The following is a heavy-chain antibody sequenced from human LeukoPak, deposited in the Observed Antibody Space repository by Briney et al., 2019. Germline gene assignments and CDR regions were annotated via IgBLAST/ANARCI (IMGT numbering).Heavy chain of an antibody. CDR3: ARQGVQLWLGPDY. J-gene: IGHJ4*02. D-gene: IGHD5-18*01. Sequence: GESLKISCKGSGYSFTSYWIGWVRQMPGKGLEWMGIIYPGGSDTRYSPSFQGQVTISADKSISTAYLQWSSLKASDTAMYYCARQGVQLWLGPDYWGQGTLVTVSS. CDR2: IYPGGSDT. V-gene: IGHV5-51*01. CDR1: GYSFTSYW.